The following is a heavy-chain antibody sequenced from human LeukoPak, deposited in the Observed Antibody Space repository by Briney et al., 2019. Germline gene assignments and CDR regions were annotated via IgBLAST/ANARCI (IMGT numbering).Heavy chain of an antibody. Sequence: GRSLRLSCAASGFTFDDYAMHWVRQAPGKGLEWVSGISWNSGSIGYADSVKGRFTISRDNAKNSLYLQMNSLRAEDMALYYCAKGGRYSGYDYFDYWGQGTLVTVSS. V-gene: IGHV3-9*03. CDR3: AKGGRYSGYDYFDY. J-gene: IGHJ4*02. CDR2: ISWNSGSI. D-gene: IGHD5-12*01. CDR1: GFTFDDYA.